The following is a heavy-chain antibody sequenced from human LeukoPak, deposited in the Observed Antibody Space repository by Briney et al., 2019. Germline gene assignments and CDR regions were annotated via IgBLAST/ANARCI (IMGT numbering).Heavy chain of an antibody. J-gene: IGHJ3*02. CDR2: IYYSGST. CDR1: GGPISSYY. D-gene: IGHD3-9*01. Sequence: SETLSLTCTVSGGPISSYYWSWIRQPPGKGLEWIGYIYYSGSTNYNPSLKSRVTISVDTSKNQFSLKLSSVTAADTAVYYCARGRSYDILTGYYDLDAFDIWGQGTMITVSS. CDR3: ARGRSYDILTGYYDLDAFDI. V-gene: IGHV4-59*12.